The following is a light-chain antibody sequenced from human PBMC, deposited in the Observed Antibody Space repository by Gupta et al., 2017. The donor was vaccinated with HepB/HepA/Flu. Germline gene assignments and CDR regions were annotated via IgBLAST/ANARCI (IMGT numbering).Light chain of an antibody. Sequence: SPSASASLGASVKITCTLSSAHSTYAIAWHQQQPEKRPRYLMMLHSSGSHSRGDGAPDRFSGSSSGAALYFTISSLQCEGEDEYYCQTWGTGYVVFGGGTKLTVL. CDR3: QTWGTGYVV. V-gene: IGLV4-69*01. CDR2: LHSSGSH. CDR1: SAHSTYA. J-gene: IGLJ2*01.